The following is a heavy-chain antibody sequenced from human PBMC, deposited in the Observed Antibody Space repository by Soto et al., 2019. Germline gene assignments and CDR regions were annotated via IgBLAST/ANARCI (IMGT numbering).Heavy chain of an antibody. V-gene: IGHV4-59*01. CDR1: GGSISSYY. CDR3: ARDRRELPPYYYGMDV. D-gene: IGHD1-26*01. Sequence: QVQLQESGPGLVKPSETLSLTCTVSGGSISSYYWSWIRQPPGKGLEWIGYIYYSGSTNYNPSLKSRVTISVDTSKNQCSLKLSSVTAADTAVYYCARDRRELPPYYYGMDVWGQGTTVTVSS. CDR2: IYYSGST. J-gene: IGHJ6*02.